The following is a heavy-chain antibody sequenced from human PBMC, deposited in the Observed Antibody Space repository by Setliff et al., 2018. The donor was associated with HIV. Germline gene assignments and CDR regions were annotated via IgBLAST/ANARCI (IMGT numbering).Heavy chain of an antibody. V-gene: IGHV4-38-2*01. CDR1: GFSMSNFY. CDR2: VYHRGET. CDR3: TRRDVSPLWFGQFDY. Sequence: SETLSLTCDVSGFSMSNFYWGWIRQPPGKGLEWIGSVYHRGETYYKPSLKGRVTISIDSSKSQISLNVTSVTAADTAVYYCTRRDVSPLWFGQFDYWGQGILVTVS. J-gene: IGHJ4*02. D-gene: IGHD3-10*01.